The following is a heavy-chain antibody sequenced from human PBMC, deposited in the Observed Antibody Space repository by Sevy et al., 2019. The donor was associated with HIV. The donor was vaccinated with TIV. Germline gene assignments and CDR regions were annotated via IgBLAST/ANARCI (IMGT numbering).Heavy chain of an antibody. CDR3: ARHLYYYDSSGYVVYYFDY. Sequence: SETLSLTCTVSGGSISSSSYYGGWIRQTPGKGLEWIGSIYDSGSTYYNPSLKSRVTISVDTSKNQFSLKLSSVTAADTAVYYCARHLYYYDSSGYVVYYFDYWGQGTLVTVSS. V-gene: IGHV4-39*01. CDR1: GGSISSSSYY. CDR2: IYDSGST. D-gene: IGHD3-22*01. J-gene: IGHJ4*02.